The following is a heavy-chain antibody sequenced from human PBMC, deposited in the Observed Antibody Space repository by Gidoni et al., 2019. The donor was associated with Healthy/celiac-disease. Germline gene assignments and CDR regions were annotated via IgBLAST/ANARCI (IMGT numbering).Heavy chain of an antibody. V-gene: IGHV1-8*01. CDR1: GYTFTSYD. CDR3: ATIGANPYDFWSGYYTPFRLGEDY. J-gene: IGHJ4*02. CDR2: MNPNSGNT. D-gene: IGHD3-3*01. Sequence: QVQLVQSGAEVKKHGASVKVSCKASGYTFTSYDINWVPQPTGQGLEWMGWMNPNSGNTGYAQKFQGRVTMTRNTSISTAYMELSSLRSEDTAVYYCATIGANPYDFWSGYYTPFRLGEDYWGQGTLVTVSS.